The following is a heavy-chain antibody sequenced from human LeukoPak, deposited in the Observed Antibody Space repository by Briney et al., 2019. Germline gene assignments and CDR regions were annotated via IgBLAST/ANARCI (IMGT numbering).Heavy chain of an antibody. J-gene: IGHJ5*02. CDR2: IHHSGNS. CDR1: GASVTDYY. V-gene: IGHV4-59*02. Sequence: PSETLSLTCTVSGASVTDYYWSWIRQSPGKGLEWISYIHHSGNSDYNPSLRSRVTTSLDTSKNQFSLNLISVTASDTAVCRRGHGGLQSWGQEPLLTASS. CDR3: GHGGLQS. D-gene: IGHD2-15*01.